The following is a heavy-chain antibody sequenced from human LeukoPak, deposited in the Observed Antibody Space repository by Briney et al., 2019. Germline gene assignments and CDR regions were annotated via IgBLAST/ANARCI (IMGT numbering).Heavy chain of an antibody. D-gene: IGHD6-13*01. CDR1: GYSISSGYY. J-gene: IGHJ5*02. V-gene: IGHV4-38-2*01. CDR2: IYHSGST. Sequence: SETLSLTCAVSGYSISSGYYWGWIRQPPGKGLEWIGSIYHSGSTYYNPSLKSRVTISVDTSKNQFSLKLSSVTAADTAVYYCARVPQLWYSSSPEGSCWFDPWGQGTLVTGSA. CDR3: ARVPQLWYSSSPEGSCWFDP.